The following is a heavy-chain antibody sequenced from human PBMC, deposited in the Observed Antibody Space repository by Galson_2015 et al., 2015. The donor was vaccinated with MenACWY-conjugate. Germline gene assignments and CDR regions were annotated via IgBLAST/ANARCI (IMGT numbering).Heavy chain of an antibody. CDR3: ARHPPGGRGMDA. V-gene: IGHV5-51*01. CDR1: GYIFTTYW. CDR2: ISPGDSNT. Sequence: QSGAEVKKPGESLQISCTASGYIFTTYWIAWVRQMPGKGLEWMGLISPGDSNTRYSPSFQGQVTISADKSISTAYLQWSSLKASDTAMYYCARHPPGGRGMDAWGQGTTVTVSS. J-gene: IGHJ6*02. D-gene: IGHD1-26*01.